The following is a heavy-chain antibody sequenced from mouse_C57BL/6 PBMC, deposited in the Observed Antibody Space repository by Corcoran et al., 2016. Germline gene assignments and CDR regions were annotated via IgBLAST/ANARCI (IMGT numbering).Heavy chain of an antibody. J-gene: IGHJ1*03. D-gene: IGHD2-2*01. Sequence: QIQLVQSGPELKKPGETVKISCKASGYTFTTYGMSWVKQAPGKGLKWMGWINTYSGVPTYADDFKGRFAFSLETSASTAYLQINNLKNEDTATDFGARDYGYRWYFDGGGTGTTVTVSS. V-gene: IGHV9-3*01. CDR1: GYTFTTYG. CDR3: ARDYGYRWYFDG. CDR2: INTYSGVP.